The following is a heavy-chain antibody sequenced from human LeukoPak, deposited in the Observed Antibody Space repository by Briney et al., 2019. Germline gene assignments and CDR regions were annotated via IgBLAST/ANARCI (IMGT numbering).Heavy chain of an antibody. CDR3: ARTSTRDGYRSFDY. CDR1: GVTVSSTD. D-gene: IGHD5-24*01. CDR2: IFSGGGT. Sequence: GGSLRLSCAVSGVTVSSTDMSWVRQAPGKGLEWVSVIFSGGGTYYTGSVKGRFTISRDNSKNTLYLQMNSLRAEDTAVYYCARTSTRDGYRSFDYWGQGTLVTVSS. V-gene: IGHV3-53*01. J-gene: IGHJ4*02.